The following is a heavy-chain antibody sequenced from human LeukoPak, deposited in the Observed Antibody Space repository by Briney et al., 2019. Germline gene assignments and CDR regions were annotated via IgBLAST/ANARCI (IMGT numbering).Heavy chain of an antibody. CDR2: ISSSSTYI. D-gene: IGHD3-22*01. V-gene: IGHV3-21*01. CDR3: ARAAQVVVITFYYYYMDV. CDR1: GFTFSSYS. Sequence: GGSLRLSCAASGFTFSSYSMNWVRQAPGKGLEWVSSISSSSTYIYYADSVKGRFTISRDNAKNSLYLQMNSLRAEDTAVYYCARAAQVVVITFYYYYMDVWGKGTTVTVSS. J-gene: IGHJ6*03.